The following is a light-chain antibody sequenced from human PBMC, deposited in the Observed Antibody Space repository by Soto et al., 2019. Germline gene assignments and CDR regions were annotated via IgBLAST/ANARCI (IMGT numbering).Light chain of an antibody. CDR3: QKCNSDPLT. CDR2: DAS. V-gene: IGKV1-27*01. J-gene: IGKJ4*01. CDR1: QEISNY. Sequence: DIQITQSASSLSASVGDRVTISCRASQEISNYLAWYQQKPGKVPKLLIHDASTLQSGVPPRFSGSGSGTDFTLTISSLQPEDVATYYCQKCNSDPLTFGGGTKVDIK.